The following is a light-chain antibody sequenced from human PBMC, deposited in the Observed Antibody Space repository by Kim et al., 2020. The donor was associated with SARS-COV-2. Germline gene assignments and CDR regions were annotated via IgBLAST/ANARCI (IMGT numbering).Light chain of an antibody. CDR1: SSDVRTYND. J-gene: IGLJ2*01. V-gene: IGLV2-23*02. CDR2: ETS. Sequence: GQSIAIYCTESSSDVRTYNDVSWYQHHPGKGPKVILYETSKRPSGISNRFSGSKSGNTASLTISGLQAEDEADYYCCSYAGSNTFVFGGGTQLTVL. CDR3: CSYAGSNTFV.